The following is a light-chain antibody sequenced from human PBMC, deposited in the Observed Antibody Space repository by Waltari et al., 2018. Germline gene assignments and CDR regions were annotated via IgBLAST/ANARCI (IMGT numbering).Light chain of an antibody. J-gene: IGKJ1*01. Sequence: EIVMTQSPDALSVSPGESGTLSCRASESVGSALAWYQQRPGQPPRLLIYGASTRATGIPARFSGSGSGTEVTLTISSLQSEDFAVYYCQQYNYWRTFGQGTKVEIK. CDR1: ESVGSA. V-gene: IGKV3-15*01. CDR3: QQYNYWRT. CDR2: GAS.